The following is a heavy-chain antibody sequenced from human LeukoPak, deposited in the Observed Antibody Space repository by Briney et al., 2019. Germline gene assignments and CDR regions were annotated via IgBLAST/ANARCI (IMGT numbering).Heavy chain of an antibody. CDR1: GGSLSTYY. D-gene: IGHD1-1*01. V-gene: IGHV4-4*07. J-gene: IGHJ4*02. CDR3: ARDYNWTFDY. Sequence: PSETLSLTRTVSGGSLSTYYWSWIRQPAGQGLEWIGRIYSSGGTNYNPSLRSRVTMSVDTSKNQFSLKLSSVTAADTAVYFCARDYNWTFDYWGQGTLVTVSS. CDR2: IYSSGGT.